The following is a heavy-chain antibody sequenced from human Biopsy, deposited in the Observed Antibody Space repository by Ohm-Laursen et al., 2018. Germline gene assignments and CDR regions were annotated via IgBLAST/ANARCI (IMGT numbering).Heavy chain of an antibody. Sequence: SETLSLTCAVSGYSVTNDYYWGWIRQPSGKGLEWIGNIYYDGITYYNPSLKSRVAMSVDTSKNQFSLRLTSVTAADTAVYYCARVAGGYAYYYGMDVWGQGTTVIVSS. V-gene: IGHV4-38-2*01. CDR1: GYSVTNDYY. CDR3: ARVAGGYAYYYGMDV. J-gene: IGHJ6*02. CDR2: IYYDGIT. D-gene: IGHD5-12*01.